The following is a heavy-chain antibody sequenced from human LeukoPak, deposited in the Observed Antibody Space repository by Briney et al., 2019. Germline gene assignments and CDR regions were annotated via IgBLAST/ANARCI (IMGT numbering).Heavy chain of an antibody. V-gene: IGHV3-33*06. J-gene: IGHJ6*03. CDR3: AKDGSQWVLYYYYYMDV. CDR1: GFTFSTYG. CDR2: IWYDGSNS. D-gene: IGHD1-26*01. Sequence: GGSLRLSCAASGFTFSTYGMHWVRQAPGKGLEWVAVIWYDGSNSYYADSVKGRFTISRDNSKNTLYLQMNSLRAEDTAVYYCAKDGSQWVLYYYYYMDVWGKGTTVTVSS.